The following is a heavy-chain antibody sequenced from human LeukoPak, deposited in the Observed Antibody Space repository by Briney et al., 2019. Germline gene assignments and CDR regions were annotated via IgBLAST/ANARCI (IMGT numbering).Heavy chain of an antibody. J-gene: IGHJ4*02. V-gene: IGHV3-7*01. D-gene: IGHD6-19*01. Sequence: PGGSLRLSCAASGFTFSSYAMSWVRQAPGKGLEWVASINQDGSEKYYVDSLKGRFTISRDNTKKSLYLQMNSLRAEDTAVYYCARVDSSGWLYYFDYWGQGTLVTVSS. CDR2: INQDGSEK. CDR1: GFTFSSYA. CDR3: ARVDSSGWLYYFDY.